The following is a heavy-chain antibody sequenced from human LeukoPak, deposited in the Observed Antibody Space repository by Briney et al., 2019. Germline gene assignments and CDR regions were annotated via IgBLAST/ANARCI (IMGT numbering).Heavy chain of an antibody. CDR2: INHSGST. Sequence: TSETLSLTCAVYGGSFSGYYWSWIRQPPGKGLEWIGEINHSGSTNYNPSLNSRVTISVDTSKNQFSLKLSSVTAADTAVYYCARGTVLVAASWGHSTSTYYFDYWGQGTLVTVSS. CDR3: ARGTVLVAASWGHSTSTYYFDY. CDR1: GGSFSGYY. J-gene: IGHJ4*02. V-gene: IGHV4-34*01. D-gene: IGHD2-15*01.